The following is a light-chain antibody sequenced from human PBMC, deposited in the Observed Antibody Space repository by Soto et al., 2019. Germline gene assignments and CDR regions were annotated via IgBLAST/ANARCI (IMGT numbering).Light chain of an antibody. V-gene: IGLV1-51*01. CDR2: DNN. CDR1: SSNIGNNY. J-gene: IGLJ2*01. Sequence: QSVLTQPPSVSAAPGQKVTISCSGSSSNIGNNYVSWYQQFPGTTPKLVIYDNNNRPSGIPDRFSGSKSGTSATLCITGLQTGDEAEYYCGTWDSSLSAVVFGGGTKLTVL. CDR3: GTWDSSLSAVV.